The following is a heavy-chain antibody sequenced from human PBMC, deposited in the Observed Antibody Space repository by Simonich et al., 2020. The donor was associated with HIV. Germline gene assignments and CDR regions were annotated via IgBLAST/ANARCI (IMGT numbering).Heavy chain of an antibody. D-gene: IGHD5-18*01. CDR1: GASFNAYY. Sequence: QVQLQQWGAGLLKPSETLSLTCAVYGASFNAYYWSWIRQSPGKGLEWIGEINHIGITKYQPSLQSSLTKAADTSKNQFSLELTSVTAADNAVNYRARGLRAGYFYSQYYYYMDVWGKGTTVIVSS. J-gene: IGHJ6*03. V-gene: IGHV4-34*01. CDR2: INHIGIT. CDR3: ARGLRAGYFYSQYYYYMDV.